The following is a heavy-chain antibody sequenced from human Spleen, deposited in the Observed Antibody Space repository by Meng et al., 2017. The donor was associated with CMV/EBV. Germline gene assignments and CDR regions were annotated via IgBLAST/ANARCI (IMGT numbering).Heavy chain of an antibody. CDR1: GGPIKNPNYY. V-gene: IGHV4-31*03. CDR3: ARMRGSGSEDY. CDR2: SYYTGA. D-gene: IGHD3-10*01. J-gene: IGHJ4*02. Sequence: SETLSLTCTVSGGPIKNPNYYWSWNRHQPGKGLEWLGYSYYTGAYYNPSLASRIFISLDSSCNRYSLTLRAVTAADTALYFCARMRGSGSEDYWGPGTLVTVSS.